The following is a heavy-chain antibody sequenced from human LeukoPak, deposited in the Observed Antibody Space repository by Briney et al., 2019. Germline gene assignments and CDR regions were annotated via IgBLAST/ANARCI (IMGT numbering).Heavy chain of an antibody. J-gene: IGHJ4*02. D-gene: IGHD2-2*01. CDR1: GLTFSSYS. V-gene: IGHV3-7*01. Sequence: PGGSLRLSCAASGLTFSSYSFNWVRQAPGKGLEWVANIKQDGSEKYYVDSVKGRFTISRDNAKNSLYLQMNSLRAEDTAVYYCARGGPGYCSSTSCYGLYHFDYWGQGTLVTVSS. CDR2: IKQDGSEK. CDR3: ARGGPGYCSSTSCYGLYHFDY.